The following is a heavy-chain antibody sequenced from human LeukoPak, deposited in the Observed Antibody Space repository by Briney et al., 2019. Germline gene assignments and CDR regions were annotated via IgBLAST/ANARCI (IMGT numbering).Heavy chain of an antibody. Sequence: GASVKVSCKASGYTFTDYHMHWVRQAPGQGLEWLGWINPNNGGTNYAQKFQGRVTMTRDTFISTAYMELSSLRSDDTAVYYCARDRGGGSGTYYILYWGLGSLVTVSS. CDR3: ARDRGGGSGTYYILY. D-gene: IGHD3-10*01. CDR1: GYTFTDYH. J-gene: IGHJ4*02. CDR2: INPNNGGT. V-gene: IGHV1-2*02.